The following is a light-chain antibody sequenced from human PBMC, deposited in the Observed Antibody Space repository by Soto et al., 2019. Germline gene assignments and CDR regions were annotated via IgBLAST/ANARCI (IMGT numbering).Light chain of an antibody. Sequence: DIVVTQSPLTLPVTPGETASISCRSSQSLLHSNGYNYLDWYLQKPGQSPQLLIYLGSNRASGVPDRFSGSGSGTDFTLKISRVEAEDVGVYYCVQALQSPPWTFGQGTMVEIK. CDR2: LGS. CDR3: VQALQSPPWT. V-gene: IGKV2-28*01. CDR1: QSLLHSNGYNY. J-gene: IGKJ1*01.